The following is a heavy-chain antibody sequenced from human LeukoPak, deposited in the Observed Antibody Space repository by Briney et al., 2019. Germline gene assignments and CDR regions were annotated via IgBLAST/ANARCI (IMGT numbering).Heavy chain of an antibody. J-gene: IGHJ4*02. CDR1: GFTFSSYG. V-gene: IGHV3-30*18. CDR2: ISYDGSNK. CDR3: AKSAKYDILTGWLDY. D-gene: IGHD3-9*01. Sequence: PGRTLTLTCAASGFTFSSYGMHWVRQAPGKGLEWVAGISYDGSNKYYAYSVKGRITISRDNAKNTLYLQMNSLRAEDTAVYYFAKSAKYDILTGWLDYWGQGTLVTVSS.